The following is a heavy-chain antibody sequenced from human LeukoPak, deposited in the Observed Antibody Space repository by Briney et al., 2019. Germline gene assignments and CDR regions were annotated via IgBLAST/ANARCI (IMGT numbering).Heavy chain of an antibody. CDR3: TTVYCSSTSCAMSGNY. D-gene: IGHD2-2*01. CDR1: GFTFTNAW. CDR2: IKSKTEGETA. Sequence: GGSLRLSCAASGFTFTNAWMSWVRQAPGKGLEWVGRIKSKTEGETADYAAPVKGRFTISRDDSKNTLYLHMNSLKTEDTAVYYCTTVYCSSTSCAMSGNYWSQGTLVTVSS. J-gene: IGHJ4*02. V-gene: IGHV3-15*01.